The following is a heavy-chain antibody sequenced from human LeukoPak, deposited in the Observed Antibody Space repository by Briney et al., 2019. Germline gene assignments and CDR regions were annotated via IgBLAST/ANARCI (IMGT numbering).Heavy chain of an antibody. CDR1: GGTFSIYA. J-gene: IGHJ6*02. V-gene: IGHV1-69*01. Sequence: VASVTVSCTASGGTFSIYAISWVRQAPGQGLEWMGGIIPIFGTANYAQKFQGRVTITADESTSTAYMELSSLRSEDTAVYYCARDLGSNYLRYYYYYGMDVWGQGTTVTVSS. D-gene: IGHD4-11*01. CDR3: ARDLGSNYLRYYYYYGMDV. CDR2: IIPIFGTA.